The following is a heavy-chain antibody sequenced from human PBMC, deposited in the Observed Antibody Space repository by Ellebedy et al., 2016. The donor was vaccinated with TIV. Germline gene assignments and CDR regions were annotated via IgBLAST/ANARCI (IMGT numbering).Heavy chain of an antibody. J-gene: IGHJ6*04. CDR2: IYYSGST. V-gene: IGHV4-39*01. D-gene: IGHD1-1*01. CDR1: GGSISSSSYY. CDR3: ARGNWNYGMDV. Sequence: SETLSLTXTVSGGSISSSSYYWGWIRQPPGKGLEWIGSIYYSGSTYYNPSLKSRVTISVDTSKNQFSLKLSSVTAADTAVYYCARGNWNYGMDVWGKGTTVTVSS.